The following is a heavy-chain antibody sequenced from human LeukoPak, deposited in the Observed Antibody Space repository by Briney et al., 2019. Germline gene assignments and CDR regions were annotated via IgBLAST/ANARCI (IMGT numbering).Heavy chain of an antibody. CDR2: ISYGGSNK. D-gene: IGHD6-19*01. Sequence: PGRSLRLSCAASGFTFNSYAMHWGRQAPGKGLEWVALISYGGSNKYYADSVKGRFTIYRDNSKNTLYLQMNSLRAEDTAVYYCAKDRDSSGWYGFDYWGQGTLVTVSS. CDR1: GFTFNSYA. CDR3: AKDRDSSGWYGFDY. V-gene: IGHV3-30*18. J-gene: IGHJ4*02.